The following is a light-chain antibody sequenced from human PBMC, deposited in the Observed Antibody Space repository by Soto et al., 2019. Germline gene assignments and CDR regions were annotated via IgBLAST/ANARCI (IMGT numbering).Light chain of an antibody. CDR2: DAS. Sequence: LTQTAGTRALSAKEGDPGGCRASQSVSRYLAWYQQKPGQAPRLLIYDASNRATGIPARFSGSGSGTDFTLTITRLEPEDFAVYYCQQRSNSPTFGQGTKVDIK. V-gene: IGKV3-11*01. CDR3: QQRSNSPT. CDR1: QSVSRY. J-gene: IGKJ1*01.